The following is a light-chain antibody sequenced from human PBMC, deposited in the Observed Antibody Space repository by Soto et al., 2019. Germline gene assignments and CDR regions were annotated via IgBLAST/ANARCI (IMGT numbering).Light chain of an antibody. J-gene: IGKJ1*01. V-gene: IGKV3-15*01. CDR2: GAS. CDR3: QQYNKWPQT. CDR1: QSFRGL. Sequence: EVMLTKSPVTLSLSPGERSTLSCRASQSFRGLLAWYRQRPGQAPRLLIYGASTRATGVPARFSGSGSGTDFTLTISSLQSEDLAVYHCQQYNKWPQTFGQGTKVDIK.